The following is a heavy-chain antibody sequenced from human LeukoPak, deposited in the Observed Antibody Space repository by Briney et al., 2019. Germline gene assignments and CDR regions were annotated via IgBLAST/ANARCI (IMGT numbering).Heavy chain of an antibody. V-gene: IGHV4-34*01. Sequence: SETLSLTCAVYGGSFSGYYWSWIRQPPGKELEWIGEINHSGSTNYNPSLKSRVTISVDTSKNQFSLKLSSVTAADTAVYYCARERRYYYDSSGPLDYWGQGTLVTVSS. CDR1: GGSFSGYY. CDR2: INHSGST. CDR3: ARERRYYYDSSGPLDY. J-gene: IGHJ4*02. D-gene: IGHD3-22*01.